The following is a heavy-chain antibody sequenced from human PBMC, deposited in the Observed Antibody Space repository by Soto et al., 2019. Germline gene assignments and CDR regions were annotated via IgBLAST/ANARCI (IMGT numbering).Heavy chain of an antibody. CDR2: IVVGSGNT. V-gene: IGHV1-58*01. D-gene: IGHD2-8*01. CDR1: GFTFTSSA. CDR3: AAGRRGSAFQVYGMDV. J-gene: IGHJ6*02. Sequence: ASVKVSCKASGFTFTSSAVQWVRQARGQRLEWIGWIVVGSGNTNYAQKFQERVTITRDMSTSTAYMELSSLRSEDTAVYYCAAGRRGSAFQVYGMDVWGQGTTVTVSS.